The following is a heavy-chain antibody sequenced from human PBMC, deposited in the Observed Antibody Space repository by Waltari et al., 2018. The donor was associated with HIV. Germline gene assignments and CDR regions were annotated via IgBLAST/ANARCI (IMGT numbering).Heavy chain of an antibody. CDR1: GFTFSNYW. J-gene: IGHJ5*02. V-gene: IGHV3-74*01. Sequence: EVQLVESGGGLVQPGGSLRLSCAASGFTFSNYWMHWVRQAQGKGRGCVTRISGDGSSTTYADSVKGRFTIARDNPKNTLYLQMNSLRVEDTAVYYCVREVVVAATWWFDPWGQGTLVTVAS. CDR3: VREVVVAATWWFDP. D-gene: IGHD2-15*01. CDR2: ISGDGSST.